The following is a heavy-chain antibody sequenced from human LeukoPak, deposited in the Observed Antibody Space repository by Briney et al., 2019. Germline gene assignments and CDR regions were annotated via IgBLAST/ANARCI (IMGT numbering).Heavy chain of an antibody. CDR2: INHSGST. D-gene: IGHD3-16*01. CDR1: GGSFSGYY. J-gene: IGHJ4*02. CDR3: ARARLGEFYYFDY. Sequence: PSETLSLTCAVYGGSFSGYYWSWIRQPPGKGLEWIGEINHSGSTNYNPSLKSRVTMSVDTSRNQFSLKLSSVTAADTAVYYCARARLGEFYYFDYWGQGPLVTVSS. V-gene: IGHV4-34*01.